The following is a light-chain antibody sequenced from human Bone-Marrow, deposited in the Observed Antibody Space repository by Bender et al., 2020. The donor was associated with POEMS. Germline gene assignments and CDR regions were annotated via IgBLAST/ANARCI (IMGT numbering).Light chain of an antibody. Sequence: QSVLTQPPSVSGAPGQRVTISCTGSSSNTGSGYDINWYQHLPGTAPKLLIYGYNNRPSGVPDRFSGSKSGTSATLGITGLQTGDEADYYCGTWDSNLSADVFGGGTKLTVL. CDR2: GYN. J-gene: IGLJ3*02. CDR1: SSNTGSGYD. V-gene: IGLV1-40*01. CDR3: GTWDSNLSADV.